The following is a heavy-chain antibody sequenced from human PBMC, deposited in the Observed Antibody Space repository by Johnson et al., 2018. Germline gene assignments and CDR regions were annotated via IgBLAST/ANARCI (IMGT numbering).Heavy chain of an antibody. J-gene: IGHJ6*02. CDR1: GFTFRSYG. V-gene: IGHV3-33*01. CDR3: TRETYCSGGSCGMDV. CDR2: TWYDGSDQ. Sequence: LVESGGGVVQPGRSLRLXCAASGFTFRSYGMHWVRQAPGKGLAWVAVTWYDGSDQDYADSVKGRFTISRDTSKNTLYLQMNSLRAEDTAVYFCTRETYCSGGSCGMDVWGQGTTVIVSS. D-gene: IGHD2-15*01.